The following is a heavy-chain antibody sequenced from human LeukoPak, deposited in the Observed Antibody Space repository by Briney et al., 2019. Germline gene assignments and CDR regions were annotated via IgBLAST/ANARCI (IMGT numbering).Heavy chain of an antibody. CDR3: ARVYCSRTSCYNWFDP. J-gene: IGHJ5*02. Sequence: SVKVSCKASGGTFSSYAIGWVRQAPGQGLEWMGRIIPILGIANYAQKLQGRVTITADKSTSTAYMELSSLRSEDTAMYYCARVYCSRTSCYNWFDPWGQGTLVTVSS. D-gene: IGHD2-2*01. CDR2: IIPILGIA. V-gene: IGHV1-69*04. CDR1: GGTFSSYA.